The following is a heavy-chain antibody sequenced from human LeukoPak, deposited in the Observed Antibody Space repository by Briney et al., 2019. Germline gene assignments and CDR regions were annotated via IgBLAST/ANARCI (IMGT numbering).Heavy chain of an antibody. CDR1: GFSYSNFP. Sequence: GGSLRLSCAAAGFSYSNFPMNWVRRAPGKGPEWVSYISSSSTTTYYADSVKGRFTISRDNAKNSLYLQMNSLRPEDTAVYYCANHLACGSTSCPPFDSWGQGTLVTVSS. V-gene: IGHV3-48*01. CDR3: ANHLACGSTSCPPFDS. J-gene: IGHJ4*02. CDR2: ISSSSTTT. D-gene: IGHD2-2*01.